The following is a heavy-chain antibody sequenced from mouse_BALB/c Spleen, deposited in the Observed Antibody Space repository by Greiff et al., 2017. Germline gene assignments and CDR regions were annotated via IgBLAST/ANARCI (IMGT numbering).Heavy chain of an antibody. V-gene: IGHV1-14*01. CDR3: ARWVTTVVNPYWYFDV. CDR2: INPYNDGT. J-gene: IGHJ1*01. CDR1: GYTFTSYV. D-gene: IGHD1-1*01. Sequence: EVQLQQSGPELVKPGASVKMSCTASGYTFTSYVMHWVKQKPGQGLEWIGYINPYNDGTKYNEKFKGKATLTSDKSSSTAYMELSSLTSEDSAVYYCARWVTTVVNPYWYFDVWGAGTTVTVSS.